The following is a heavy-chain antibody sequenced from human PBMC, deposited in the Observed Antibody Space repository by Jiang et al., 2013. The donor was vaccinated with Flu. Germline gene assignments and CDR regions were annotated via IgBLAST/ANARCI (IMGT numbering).Heavy chain of an antibody. J-gene: IGHJ4*02. CDR1: GGSISSSSYY. Sequence: PGLVKPSETLSLTCTVSGGSISSSSYYWGWIRQPPGKGLEWIGSIYYSGSTYYNPSLKSRVTISVDTSKNQFSLKLSSVTAADTAVHYCASAGGVTGTAHLEYDYWGQGTLVTVSS. V-gene: IGHV4-39*07. CDR2: IYYSGST. CDR3: ASAGGVTGTAHLEYDY. D-gene: IGHD1-20*01.